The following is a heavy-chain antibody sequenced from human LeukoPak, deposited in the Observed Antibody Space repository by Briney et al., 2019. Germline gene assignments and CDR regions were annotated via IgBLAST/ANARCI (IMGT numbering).Heavy chain of an antibody. V-gene: IGHV4-34*01. D-gene: IGHD3-3*01. CDR2: INHSGST. J-gene: IGHJ6*03. Sequence: SETLSLTCAVYGGSFSGYYWSWIRQPPGKWLEWIGEINHSGSTSYNPSLKSRVTISVDTSKNQFSLKLSSVTAADTAVYYCARGLGDDFWSGYYNGYYYMDVWGKGTTVTVSS. CDR3: ARGLGDDFWSGYYNGYYYMDV. CDR1: GGSFSGYY.